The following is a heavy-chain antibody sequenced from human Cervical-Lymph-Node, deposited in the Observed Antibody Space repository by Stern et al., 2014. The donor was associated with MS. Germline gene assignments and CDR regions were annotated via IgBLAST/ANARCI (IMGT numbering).Heavy chain of an antibody. Sequence: VQLVQSGAEVKKPGASVKVSCKASGYTFTSYAIHWVRQAPGQRLEWMGWINTDKGTTRYSQRFQGRVTITRDTSATSVYLEMNTLRFEDSAVYFCARGGYFDSTAFYSYWGQGTQVTVSS. CDR3: ARGGYFDSTAFYSY. J-gene: IGHJ4*02. D-gene: IGHD3-22*01. CDR1: GYTFTSYA. V-gene: IGHV1-3*04. CDR2: INTDKGTT.